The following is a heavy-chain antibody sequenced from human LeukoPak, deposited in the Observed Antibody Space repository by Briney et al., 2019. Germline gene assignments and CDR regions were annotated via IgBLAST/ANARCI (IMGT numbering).Heavy chain of an antibody. CDR2: IYSGGST. J-gene: IGHJ3*02. CDR3: ASSSYSSGWWEDDAFDI. Sequence: PGGSLRLSCAASGFTVSSNYMSWVRQAPGKGLERVSVIYSGGSTYYADSVKGRFTISRDNSKNTLYLQMNSLRAEDTAVYYCASSSYSSGWWEDDAFDIWGQGTMVTVSS. D-gene: IGHD6-19*01. V-gene: IGHV3-66*01. CDR1: GFTVSSNY.